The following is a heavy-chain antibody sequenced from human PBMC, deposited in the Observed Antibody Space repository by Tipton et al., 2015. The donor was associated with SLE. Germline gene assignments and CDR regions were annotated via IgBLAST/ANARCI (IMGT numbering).Heavy chain of an antibody. J-gene: IGHJ3*02. V-gene: IGHV1-69*09. Sequence: QLVQSGAEVKKPGSSVKVSCKASGGTFSSYTISWVRQAPGQGLEWMGRIIPILSIANYAQKFQGRVTITADKSTSTAYMELSSLRSEATAVYYCARGGGFWSGYYFDAFDIWGQGTMVTVSS. CDR3: ARGGGFWSGYYFDAFDI. CDR2: IIPILSIA. CDR1: GGTFSSYT. D-gene: IGHD3-3*01.